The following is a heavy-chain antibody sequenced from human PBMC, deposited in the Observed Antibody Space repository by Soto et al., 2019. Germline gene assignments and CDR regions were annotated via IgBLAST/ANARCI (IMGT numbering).Heavy chain of an antibody. CDR2: ISYDGSNK. CDR3: ASGIAAADAFDY. CDR1: GFTFSSYA. Sequence: GGSLRLSCAASGFTFSSYAMHWVRQAPGKGLEWAAVISYDGSNKYYADSVKGRFTISRDNSKNTLYLQMNSLRAEDTAVYYCASGIAAADAFDYWGQGTLVTVSS. J-gene: IGHJ4*02. D-gene: IGHD6-13*01. V-gene: IGHV3-30-3*01.